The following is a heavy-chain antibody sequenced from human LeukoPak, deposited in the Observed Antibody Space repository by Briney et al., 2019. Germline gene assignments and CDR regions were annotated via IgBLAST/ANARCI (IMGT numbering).Heavy chain of an antibody. J-gene: IGHJ4*02. V-gene: IGHV3-30*18. CDR3: AKIKYSSSWYALDY. CDR1: GFTFSSYG. CDR2: ISYDGSNK. D-gene: IGHD6-13*01. Sequence: GGSLSLSCAASGFTFSSYGMHWVRQAPGKGLEWVAVISYDGSNKYYADSVKGRFTISRDNSKNTLYLQMNSLRAEDTAVYYCAKIKYSSSWYALDYWGQGTLVTVSS.